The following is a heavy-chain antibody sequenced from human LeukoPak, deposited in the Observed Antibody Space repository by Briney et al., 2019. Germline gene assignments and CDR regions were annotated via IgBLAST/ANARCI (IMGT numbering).Heavy chain of an antibody. CDR3: AKDQPEAGDY. J-gene: IGHJ4*02. CDR1: GFIFTNYF. V-gene: IGHV3-23*01. D-gene: IGHD6-19*01. CDR2: ISGSGGST. Sequence: PGGSLRLSCAASGFIFTNYFMSWVRQAPGKGLEWVSAISGSGGSTYYADSVKGRFTISRDNSKNTLYLQMNSLRAEDTAVYYCAKDQPEAGDYWGQGTLVTVSS.